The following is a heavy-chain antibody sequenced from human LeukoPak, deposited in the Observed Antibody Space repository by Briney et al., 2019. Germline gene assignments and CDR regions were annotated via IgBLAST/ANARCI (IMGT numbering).Heavy chain of an antibody. D-gene: IGHD3-16*02. CDR3: ATVYYDYVWGSYRFDY. CDR1: GGSISSSSYY. J-gene: IGHJ4*02. CDR2: IYYSGST. V-gene: IGHV4-39*01. Sequence: SETLSLTCTVSGGSISSSSYYWGWIRQPPGKGLEWIGSIYYSGSTYYNPSLKSRVTISVDMSKNQFSLKLSSVTAADTAVYYCATVYYDYVWGSYRFDYWGQGTLVTVSS.